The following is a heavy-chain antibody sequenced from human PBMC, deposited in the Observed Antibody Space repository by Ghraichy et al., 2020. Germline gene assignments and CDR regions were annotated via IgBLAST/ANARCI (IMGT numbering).Heavy chain of an antibody. CDR1: GGTFSSYA. Sequence: SVKVSCKASGGTFSSYAISWVRQAPGQGLEWMGGIIPIFGTANYAQKFQGRVTITADESTSTAYMELSSLRSEDTAVYYCARGGQWEALNAYYYYMDVWGKGTTVTVSS. CDR2: IIPIFGTA. V-gene: IGHV1-69*13. CDR3: ARGGQWEALNAYYYYMDV. J-gene: IGHJ6*03. D-gene: IGHD1-26*01.